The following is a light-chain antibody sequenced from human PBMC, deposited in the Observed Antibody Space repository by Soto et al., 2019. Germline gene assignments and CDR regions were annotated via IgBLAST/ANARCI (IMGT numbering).Light chain of an antibody. Sequence: DIVMTQSPLSLPVTPGEPASISCRSSQSLLHSNGYNYLDWYLQKPGQSPQLLIYLGSNRASGVPNRFSGSGSGTDFTLKISRVEAEDVGVYYCRQALQTPGTLGQGTKVEIK. J-gene: IGKJ1*01. CDR1: QSLLHSNGYNY. CDR2: LGS. V-gene: IGKV2-28*01. CDR3: RQALQTPGT.